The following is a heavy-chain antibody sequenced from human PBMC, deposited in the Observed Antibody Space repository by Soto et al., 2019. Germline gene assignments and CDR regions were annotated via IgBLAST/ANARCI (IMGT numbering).Heavy chain of an antibody. D-gene: IGHD3-10*01. Sequence: QVQLVQSGAEVKKPGSSVKVSCKASGGTFSSYAVSWVRQAPGQGLEWMGGIIPLFATSNYAQKFQGRVTITADESTSTAYMELSSLRSEDTAVYYCARGRRDVGDYFDFWGQGTLVTVSS. V-gene: IGHV1-69*01. J-gene: IGHJ4*02. CDR3: ARGRRDVGDYFDF. CDR2: IIPLFATS. CDR1: GGTFSSYA.